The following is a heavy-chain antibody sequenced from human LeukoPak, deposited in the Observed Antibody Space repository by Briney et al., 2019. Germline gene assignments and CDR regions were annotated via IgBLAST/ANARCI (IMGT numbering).Heavy chain of an antibody. Sequence: ASVKVSCKASGGTFSSYAISWVRQAPGQGLEWMGGIIPIFGTANYAQKFQGRVTITADESTNTAHLELSSLRSEDTAVYYCTREGVYSPDPTSYHRLPFDFWGEGTVVIVSS. CDR3: TREGVYSPDPTSYHRLPFDF. CDR2: IIPIFGTA. J-gene: IGHJ3*01. D-gene: IGHD3-16*02. V-gene: IGHV1-69*01. CDR1: GGTFSSYA.